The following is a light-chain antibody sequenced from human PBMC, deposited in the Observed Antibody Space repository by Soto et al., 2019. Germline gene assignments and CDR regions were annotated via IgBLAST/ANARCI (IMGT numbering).Light chain of an antibody. CDR3: QQYGDSPTWT. J-gene: IGKJ1*01. CDR2: GAS. CDR1: QSVTSNY. V-gene: IGKV3-20*01. Sequence: EIVLTQSPGTLSLSPGERATLSCRASQSVTSNYLAWYQQKPGQAPRLLIYGASNRATGIPDRFSGRGSGTDFTLTISRLEPEDFAVYFCQQYGDSPTWTFGQGTKVEIK.